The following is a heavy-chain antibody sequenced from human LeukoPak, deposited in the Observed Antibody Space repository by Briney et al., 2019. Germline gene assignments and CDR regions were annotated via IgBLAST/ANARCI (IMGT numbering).Heavy chain of an antibody. D-gene: IGHD3-10*01. Sequence: GRCVGLSWAATGLRWSRYNMNEGSQAGGKGLEWVSSISSSSSYIYYADSVKGRFTISRDNAKNSLYLQMNSLRAEDTAVYYCARARVGMDVWGQGTTVTV. CDR2: ISSSSSYI. CDR1: GLRWSRYN. J-gene: IGHJ6*02. CDR3: ARARVGMDV. V-gene: IGHV3-21*01.